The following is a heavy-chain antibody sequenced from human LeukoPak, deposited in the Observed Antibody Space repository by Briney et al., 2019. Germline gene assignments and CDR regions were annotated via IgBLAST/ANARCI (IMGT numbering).Heavy chain of an antibody. CDR1: GFTSSSYW. V-gene: IGHV3-7*01. Sequence: GGSLRLSCAASGFTSSSYWMSWVRQAPGKGLEWVANIKQDGSEKYYVDSVKGRFTISRDNAKNSLYLQMNSLRAEDTAVYYCARCSSGWYVYFDYWGQGTLVTVSS. D-gene: IGHD6-19*01. CDR3: ARCSSGWYVYFDY. CDR2: IKQDGSEK. J-gene: IGHJ4*02.